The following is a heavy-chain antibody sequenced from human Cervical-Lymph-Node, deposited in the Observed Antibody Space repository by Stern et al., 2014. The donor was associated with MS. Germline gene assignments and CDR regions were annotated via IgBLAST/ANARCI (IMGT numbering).Heavy chain of an antibody. CDR1: GSTLTELS. Sequence: QVQLMQSGAQVKKPGASVLVSCKISGSTLTELSIHWVRQAPGQGLEWMGGFDPEEAKTVYARNFQDRVTMTEDTSTGTAYMELSSLKSEDTAVYFCTTPSLDYWSGYPHWGQGTLVTVSS. CDR3: TTPSLDYWSGYPH. V-gene: IGHV1-24*01. CDR2: FDPEEAKT. J-gene: IGHJ4*02. D-gene: IGHD3-3*01.